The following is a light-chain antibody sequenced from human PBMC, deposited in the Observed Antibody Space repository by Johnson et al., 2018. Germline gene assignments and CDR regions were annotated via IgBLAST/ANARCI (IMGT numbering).Light chain of an antibody. V-gene: IGLV1-51*02. CDR2: ETN. J-gene: IGLJ1*01. CDR1: SSNIGNNY. Sequence: QSVLTQPPSVSAAPGQKVTISCSGSSSNIGNNYVSWYQQLPGXAPKLLXSETNTRXSGXXDXFSASKSXPSATLGITGLQPGDEADYYCGTWDSRLSAGNVFGTGTKVTVL. CDR3: GTWDSRLSAGNV.